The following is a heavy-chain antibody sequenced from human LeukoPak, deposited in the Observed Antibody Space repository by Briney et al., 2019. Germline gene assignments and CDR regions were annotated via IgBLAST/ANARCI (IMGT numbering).Heavy chain of an antibody. J-gene: IGHJ3*02. CDR2: ISGSTNTI. Sequence: GGSLRLSCAASGFTFSAYSMNWVRQAPGKGLEWVSYISGSTNTIKYADSVKGRFTISRDNAKISMYLQMNSLRDEDTAVYYCARDSLYAFDIWGQGTVVTVSS. V-gene: IGHV3-48*02. CDR3: ARDSLYAFDI. CDR1: GFTFSAYS.